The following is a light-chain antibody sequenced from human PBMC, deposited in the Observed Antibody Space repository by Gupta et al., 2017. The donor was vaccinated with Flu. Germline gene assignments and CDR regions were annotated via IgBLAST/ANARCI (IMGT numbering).Light chain of an antibody. CDR2: GAS. V-gene: IGKV3-20*01. Sequence: EIVLTQPPGTLSLSPGDRATLSCRASQSVSSTFLAWYQQKPGQAPRLLIYGASTRATGIPDRFSGSGSGTDFTLTISRREPEDFAVYYCQQYGSSPLYSFGQGSRLE. CDR3: QQYGSSPLYS. J-gene: IGKJ2*03. CDR1: QSVSSTF.